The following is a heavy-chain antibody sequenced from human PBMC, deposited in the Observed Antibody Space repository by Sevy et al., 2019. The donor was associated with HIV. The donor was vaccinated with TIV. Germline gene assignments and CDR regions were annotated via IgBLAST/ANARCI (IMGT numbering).Heavy chain of an antibody. J-gene: IGHJ4*02. CDR3: TRDRSYGYFDS. Sequence: GGSLRLSCSASGFTNDFWMSWVRQAPGKALEWVANIKQDGSEMFYVDSVEGRFIISRDNAKNSIYLQMNTLRVEDTAVYYCTRDRSYGYFDSWDQGTLVTVSS. D-gene: IGHD5-18*01. V-gene: IGHV3-7*01. CDR2: IKQDGSEM. CDR1: GFTNDFW.